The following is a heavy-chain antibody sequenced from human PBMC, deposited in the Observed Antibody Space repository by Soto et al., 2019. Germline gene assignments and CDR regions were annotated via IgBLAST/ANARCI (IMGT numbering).Heavy chain of an antibody. D-gene: IGHD3-10*01. CDR3: ARDWVWFGAHPIDY. CDR1: GFTFSNYG. CDR2: ISSDGSNK. Sequence: QVQLVESGGGVVQTGRSLRLSCAASGFTFSNYGMHWFRQAPGKGLEWVAVISSDGSNKYYADSVKGRFTISRDNSENTLFLQMNNLRTEDTAVYYCARDWVWFGAHPIDYWGQGTLVTVSS. V-gene: IGHV3-30*03. J-gene: IGHJ4*02.